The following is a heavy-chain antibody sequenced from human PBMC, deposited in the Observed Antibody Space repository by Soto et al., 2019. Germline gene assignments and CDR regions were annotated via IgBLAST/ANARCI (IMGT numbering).Heavy chain of an antibody. CDR3: AGDRSYNYGYWWFDP. J-gene: IGHJ5*02. D-gene: IGHD5-18*01. CDR2: INHSGST. CDR1: GGSFSGYY. V-gene: IGHV4-34*01. Sequence: PSETLSLTCAVYGGSFSGYYWTWIRQPPGTGLEWIGEINHSGSTNYNPSLKSRVTILVDTSKNQFSLKLSSVTAADTAVYYCAGDRSYNYGYWWFDPWGQGTLVTVSS.